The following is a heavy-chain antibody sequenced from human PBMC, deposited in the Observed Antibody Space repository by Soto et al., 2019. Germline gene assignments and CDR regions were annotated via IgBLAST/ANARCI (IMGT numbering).Heavy chain of an antibody. Sequence: PSETLSLTCTVSGGSVSSGSYYWGWIRQPPGKGLEWIGYIYYSGSTNYNPSLKSRVTISVDTSKNQFSLKLSSVTAADTAVYYCAREGFLEWLPLDYWGQGTLVTVSS. CDR3: AREGFLEWLPLDY. CDR2: IYYSGST. V-gene: IGHV4-61*01. CDR1: GGSVSSGSYY. J-gene: IGHJ4*02. D-gene: IGHD3-3*01.